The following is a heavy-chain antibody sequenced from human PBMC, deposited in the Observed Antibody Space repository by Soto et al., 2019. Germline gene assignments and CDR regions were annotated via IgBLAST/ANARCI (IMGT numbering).Heavy chain of an antibody. V-gene: IGHV3-30-3*01. CDR1: GFIFSSYA. CDR3: AREKDYYYGMDV. J-gene: IGHJ6*02. CDR2: ISYDGSNK. Sequence: PGGSLRLSCAASGFIFSSYAMHWVRQAPGKGLEWVAVISYDGSNKNYADAVKGRFTISRDNFKNTLYLQMNSLRGEDTAVYYCAREKDYYYGMDVWGQGTTVTVSS.